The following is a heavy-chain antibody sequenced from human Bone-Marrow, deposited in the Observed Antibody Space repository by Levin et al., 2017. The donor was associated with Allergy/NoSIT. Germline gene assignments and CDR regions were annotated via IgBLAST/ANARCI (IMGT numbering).Heavy chain of an antibody. CDR1: GFTFSSYA. D-gene: IGHD2-15*01. J-gene: IGHJ5*02. CDR3: AKKGSKGGGNCSGGSCYSPNWFDP. V-gene: IGHV3-23*01. Sequence: ASVKVSCAASGFTFSSYAMSWVRQAPGKGLEWVSAISGSGGSTYYADSVKGRFTISRDNSKNTLYLQMNSLRAEDTAVYYCAKKGSKGGGNCSGGSCYSPNWFDPWGQGTLVTVSS. CDR2: ISGSGGST.